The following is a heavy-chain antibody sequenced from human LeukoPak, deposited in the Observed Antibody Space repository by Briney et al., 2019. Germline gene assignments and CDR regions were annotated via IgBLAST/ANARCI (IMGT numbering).Heavy chain of an antibody. V-gene: IGHV3-74*01. CDR3: ARGESRDY. D-gene: IGHD6-13*01. Sequence: PGGSPRLSCAASGFTFNNYWMHWVRQAPGKGLVWVSRINSDGSSTGYAGSVKGRFTISRDNAKNTVYLQMNSLRAEDTAVYFCARGESRDYWGQGTLVTVSS. CDR1: GFTFNNYW. J-gene: IGHJ4*02. CDR2: INSDGSST.